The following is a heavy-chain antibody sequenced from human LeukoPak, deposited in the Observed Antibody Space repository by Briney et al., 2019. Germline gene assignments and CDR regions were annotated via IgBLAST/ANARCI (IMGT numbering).Heavy chain of an antibody. J-gene: IGHJ3*02. V-gene: IGHV4-59*01. CDR1: GVSISSYY. Sequence: SETLSLTCTVSGVSISSYYWSWIRQPPGKGLEWIGHIYYSGSTNSNPSLKSRVTISVDTSKNQFSLKLNSVTAADTAVYYCARGILTGPIYAFYIWGQGTLVTVSS. CDR3: ARGILTGPIYAFYI. D-gene: IGHD3-9*01. CDR2: IYYSGST.